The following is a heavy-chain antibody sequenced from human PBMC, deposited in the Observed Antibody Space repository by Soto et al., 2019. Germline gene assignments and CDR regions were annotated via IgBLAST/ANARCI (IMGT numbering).Heavy chain of an antibody. Sequence: QVQLVESGGGVVQPGRSLRLSCAASGFTFSSYAMHWVRQAPGKGLEWVAVISYDGSNKYYADSVKGRFTISRDNSKNTLYLQMNSLRAEDTAVYYCAGDSSSWYGIEVWGQGTTVNVSS. D-gene: IGHD6-13*01. CDR2: ISYDGSNK. CDR3: AGDSSSWYGIEV. J-gene: IGHJ6*02. CDR1: GFTFSSYA. V-gene: IGHV3-30-3*01.